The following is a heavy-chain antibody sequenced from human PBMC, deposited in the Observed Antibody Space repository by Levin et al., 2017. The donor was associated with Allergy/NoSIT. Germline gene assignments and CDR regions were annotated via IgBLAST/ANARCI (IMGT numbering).Heavy chain of an antibody. J-gene: IGHJ4*02. D-gene: IGHD6-13*01. V-gene: IGHV3-30*18. CDR3: AKETIAAAGHDYFDY. CDR1: GFTFSSYG. Sequence: GGSLRLSCAASGFTFSSYGMHWVRQAPGKGLEWVAVISYDGSNKYYADSVKGRFTISRDNSKNTLYLQMNSLRAEDTAVYYCAKETIAAAGHDYFDYWGQGTLVTVSS. CDR2: ISYDGSNK.